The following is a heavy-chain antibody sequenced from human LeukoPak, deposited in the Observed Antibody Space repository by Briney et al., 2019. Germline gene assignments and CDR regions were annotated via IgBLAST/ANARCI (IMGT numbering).Heavy chain of an antibody. Sequence: GGSLSLSCAASGFALSGYWMSWVRQAPGKGLEWVANIKYDGSEQHYVDSVRGRFTISKDNSESSLYLQMNSLRAEDTAVYYCAREAVEGIVVALDYWGQGTLVAVSS. J-gene: IGHJ4*02. CDR2: IKYDGSEQ. CDR3: AREAVEGIVVALDY. V-gene: IGHV3-7*03. CDR1: GFALSGYW. D-gene: IGHD2-21*01.